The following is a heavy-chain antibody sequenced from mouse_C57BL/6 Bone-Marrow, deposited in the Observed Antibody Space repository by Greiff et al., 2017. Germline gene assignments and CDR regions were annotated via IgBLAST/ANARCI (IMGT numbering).Heavy chain of an antibody. CDR2: IDPETGGT. CDR3: TRKNYGSSYGYCDV. CDR1: GYTFTDYE. V-gene: IGHV1-15*01. D-gene: IGHD1-1*01. J-gene: IGHJ1*03. Sequence: VQLQESGAELVRPGASVTLSCKASGYTFTDYEMHWVKQTPVHGLEWIGAIDPETGGTAYNQKFKGKAILTADKSSSTAYMELRSLTSEDSAVYYCTRKNYGSSYGYCDVWGTGTTVTGSS.